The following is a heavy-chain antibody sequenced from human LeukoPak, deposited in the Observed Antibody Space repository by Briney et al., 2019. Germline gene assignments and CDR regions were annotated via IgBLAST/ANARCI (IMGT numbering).Heavy chain of an antibody. D-gene: IGHD1-14*01. CDR1: GGSFSGYY. J-gene: IGHJ4*02. Sequence: SETLSLTCAVYGGSFSGYYWSWIRQPPGKGLEWIGEINHSGSTNYNPSLKSRVTISVGTSKNQFSLKLSSVTAADTAVYYCARHTTHYFDYWGQGTLVTVSS. CDR2: INHSGST. CDR3: ARHTTHYFDY. V-gene: IGHV4-34*01.